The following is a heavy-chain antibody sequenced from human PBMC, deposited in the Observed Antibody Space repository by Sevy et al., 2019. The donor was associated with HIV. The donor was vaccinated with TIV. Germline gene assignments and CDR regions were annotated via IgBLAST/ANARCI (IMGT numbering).Heavy chain of an antibody. CDR2: ISWNSGSI. Sequence: GGSLRLSCAASGFTFDDYAMHWVRQAPGKGLEWVSDISWNSGSIGYADSVKGRFTISRDNAKNSLYLQMNSLRAEDTALYYCAKAYGSGRAPYYFDYWGQGTLVTVSS. CDR3: AKAYGSGRAPYYFDY. CDR1: GFTFDDYA. V-gene: IGHV3-9*01. D-gene: IGHD3-10*01. J-gene: IGHJ4*02.